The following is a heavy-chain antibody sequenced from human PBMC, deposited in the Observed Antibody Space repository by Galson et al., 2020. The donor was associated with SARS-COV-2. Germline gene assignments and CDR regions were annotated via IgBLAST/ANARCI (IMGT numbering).Heavy chain of an antibody. Sequence: GGYLRLSCAASGFTISDYSMSWVRQAPGQGLEWVSSISNKAAGTGYADSVKGRFTISRDNSQNTLYLQMNSLRAEDTAVYYCAKHFDVYTTYSTENFDYCGLGTLVTVSS. J-gene: IGHJ4*02. CDR1: GFTISDYS. CDR2: ISNKAAGT. CDR3: AKHFDVYTTYSTENFDY. V-gene: IGHV3-23*01. D-gene: IGHD3-16*01.